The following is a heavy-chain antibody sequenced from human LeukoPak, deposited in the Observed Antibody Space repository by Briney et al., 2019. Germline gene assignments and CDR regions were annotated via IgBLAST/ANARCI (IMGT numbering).Heavy chain of an antibody. J-gene: IGHJ5*02. D-gene: IGHD4-17*01. CDR3: ARDGQYGAYAHSLGWFDP. V-gene: IGHV1-18*01. CDR2: ISAYNGNK. Sequence: GASVKVSCKASGYTFTSYGISWVRQAPGQGLEWMGLISAYNGNKNYAEKLQGRVTMTTDTSTSTAYMELRSLTSDDTAAYYCARDGQYGAYAHSLGWFDPWGQGTLVTVSS. CDR1: GYTFTSYG.